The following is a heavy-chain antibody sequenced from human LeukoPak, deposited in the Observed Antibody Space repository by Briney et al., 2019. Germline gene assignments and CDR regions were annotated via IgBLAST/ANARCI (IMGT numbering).Heavy chain of an antibody. CDR3: ARVLRYFDWLSGSRYYFDY. J-gene: IGHJ4*02. Sequence: SETLSLTCTVSGGSISSYYWSWIRQPPGKGLEWIGYIYYSGSTNYNPSLKSRVTISVDTSKNQFSLKLSSVTAADTAVYYCARVLRYFDWLSGSRYYFDYWGQGTLVTVSS. CDR2: IYYSGST. V-gene: IGHV4-59*01. CDR1: GGSISSYY. D-gene: IGHD3-9*01.